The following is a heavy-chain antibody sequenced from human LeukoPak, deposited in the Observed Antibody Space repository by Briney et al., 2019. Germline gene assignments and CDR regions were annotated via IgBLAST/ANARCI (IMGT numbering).Heavy chain of an antibody. CDR2: ISSRGDYI. D-gene: IGHD3-9*01. V-gene: IGHV3-21*01. Sequence: GGSLRLSCAASGFTFDDHGMSWVRQAPGKGLEWVSSISSRGDYIYYADSVKGRLTISRDNAKNSLHLQMNSLRAEDTAVYYCARHLRYFDFSIDYWGQGTLVTVSS. CDR1: GFTFDDHG. J-gene: IGHJ4*02. CDR3: ARHLRYFDFSIDY.